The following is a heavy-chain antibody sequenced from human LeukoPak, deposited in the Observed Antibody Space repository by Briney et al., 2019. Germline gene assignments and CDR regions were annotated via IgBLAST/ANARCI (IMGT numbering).Heavy chain of an antibody. V-gene: IGHV4-38-2*01. CDR3: ARRGSSSWLFDY. Sequence: SETLSLTCAVSGYSISSGYYWGWIRQPPGKGLEWIGNIYHSGSTYYNPSLKGRVTISVDTSKNQFSLKLSSVTAADTAVYYCARRGSSSWLFDYWGQGTLVTVSS. D-gene: IGHD6-13*01. CDR2: IYHSGST. J-gene: IGHJ4*02. CDR1: GYSISSGYY.